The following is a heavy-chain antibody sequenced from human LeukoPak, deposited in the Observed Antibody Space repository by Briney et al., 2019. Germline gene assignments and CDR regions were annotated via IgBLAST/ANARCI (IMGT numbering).Heavy chain of an antibody. D-gene: IGHD2-2*01. CDR1: GFTFSNYR. CDR3: AKDRDPMPSRGMDV. Sequence: GGSLRLSCAASGFTFSNYRMHCVPQGPGKGLGWVSRIKSDGGDPSYADSVKGRFTISRDNAKSSLYLQMNSLRAEDTAVYYCAKDRDPMPSRGMDVWGQGTTVAVSS. J-gene: IGHJ6*02. V-gene: IGHV3-74*01. CDR2: IKSDGGDP.